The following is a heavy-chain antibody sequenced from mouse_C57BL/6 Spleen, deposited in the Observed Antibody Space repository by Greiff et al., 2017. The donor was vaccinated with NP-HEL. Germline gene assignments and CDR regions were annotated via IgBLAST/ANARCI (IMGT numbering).Heavy chain of an antibody. CDR2: IDPSDSET. CDR1: GYTFTSYW. CDR3: ARSAVVATNFDY. D-gene: IGHD1-1*01. V-gene: IGHV1-52*01. Sequence: VQLQQPGAELVRPGSSVKLSCKASGYTFTSYWMHWVKQRPIQGLEWIGNIDPSDSETHYNQKFKDKATLTVDKSSSTAYMQLSSLTSEDSGVYYCARSAVVATNFDYWGQGTTLTVSS. J-gene: IGHJ2*01.